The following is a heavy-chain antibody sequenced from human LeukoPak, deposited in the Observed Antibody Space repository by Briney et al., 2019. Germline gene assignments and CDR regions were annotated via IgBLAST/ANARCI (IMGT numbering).Heavy chain of an antibody. J-gene: IGHJ4*02. V-gene: IGHV3-7*03. Sequence: AGGSLRLSCAASGFTFSSHWMSWVRQAPGKGLEWVANIKQDGSEKYYGDSVKGRFTISRDNAKNSLYLQMNSLSAEDPAVYYSATFRGNYVWGSYRPYYFDYWGQGTLVTVSS. CDR1: GFTFSSHW. CDR2: IKQDGSEK. CDR3: ATFRGNYVWGSYRPYYFDY. D-gene: IGHD3-16*02.